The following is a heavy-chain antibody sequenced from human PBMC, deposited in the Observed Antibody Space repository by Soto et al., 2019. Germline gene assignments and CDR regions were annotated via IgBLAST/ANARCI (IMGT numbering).Heavy chain of an antibody. Sequence: QVQLVQSGAEVKKPGASVKVSCKASGYTFTSYGISWVRQAPGQGLEWMGWISAYNGNTNYAQKLQGRVTMTTDTXXSXAXXERRSLRSDDTAVYYCARDYGSGSYLLYYYYGMDVWGQGTTVTVSS. CDR1: GYTFTSYG. V-gene: IGHV1-18*01. D-gene: IGHD3-10*01. J-gene: IGHJ6*02. CDR3: ARDYGSGSYLLYYYYGMDV. CDR2: ISAYNGNT.